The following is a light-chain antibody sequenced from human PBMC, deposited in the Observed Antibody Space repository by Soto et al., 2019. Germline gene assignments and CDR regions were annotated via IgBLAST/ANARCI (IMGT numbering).Light chain of an antibody. Sequence: QSVLAQPASVSGSFGQSITISCSGPNTDLGVYGYVSWYQHQPGKAPKLLIYDVNNRPSGISHRFSGSKSGDTASLTISGLQAEDEDDYYCSSYTSSSTLFGTGTKVTVL. V-gene: IGLV2-14*01. CDR3: SSYTSSSTL. CDR2: DVN. J-gene: IGLJ1*01. CDR1: NTDLGVYGY.